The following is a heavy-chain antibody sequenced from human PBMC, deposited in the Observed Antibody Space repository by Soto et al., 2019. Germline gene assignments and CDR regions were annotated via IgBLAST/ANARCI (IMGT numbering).Heavy chain of an antibody. CDR3: ARDARNYYGSGGYGMDV. Sequence: PGGALRRSCAASGFTFSSYSMNWVRQAPGKGLEWVSSISSSSSYIYYADSVKGRFTISRDNAKNSLYLQMNSLRAEHTAVYYCARDARNYYGSGGYGMDVWGQGTTVTVSS. CDR2: ISSSSSYI. V-gene: IGHV3-21*01. D-gene: IGHD3-10*01. CDR1: GFTFSSYS. J-gene: IGHJ6*02.